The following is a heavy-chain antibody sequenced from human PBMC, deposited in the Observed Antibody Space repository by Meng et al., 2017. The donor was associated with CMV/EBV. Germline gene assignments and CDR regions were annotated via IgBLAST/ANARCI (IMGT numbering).Heavy chain of an antibody. Sequence: GESLKISCAASGFTFSSYSMNWVRQAPGKGLEWVSYISSSSSTIYYADSVKGRFTISRDNAKNSLYLQMNSLRAEDTAVYYCAREGAGTIYGMDVWGQGTTVTVSS. V-gene: IGHV3-48*04. J-gene: IGHJ6*02. CDR1: GFTFSSYS. CDR3: AREGAGTIYGMDV. D-gene: IGHD1-1*01. CDR2: ISSSSSTI.